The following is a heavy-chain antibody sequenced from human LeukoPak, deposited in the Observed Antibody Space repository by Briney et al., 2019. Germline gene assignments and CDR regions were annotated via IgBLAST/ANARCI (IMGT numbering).Heavy chain of an antibody. CDR1: GYTFSSYD. J-gene: IGHJ5*02. D-gene: IGHD1-1*01. V-gene: IGHV1-8*01. Sequence: VASVKVSCKASGYTFSSYDINWVRQAAGQGLEWMGWMNQISGSTGYAENFQGRVTMTRDTSITTAFMELSNLRADDTAIYYCARVKRYPTVWFDPWGQGTLVTVSS. CDR2: MNQISGST. CDR3: ARVKRYPTVWFDP.